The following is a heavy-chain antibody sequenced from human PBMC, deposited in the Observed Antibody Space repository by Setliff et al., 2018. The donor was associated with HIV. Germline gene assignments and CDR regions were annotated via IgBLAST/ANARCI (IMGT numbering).Heavy chain of an antibody. V-gene: IGHV1-8*02. CDR1: GYAFSTYD. CDR2: MNPNSGNT. D-gene: IGHD3-22*01. Sequence: ASVKVSCKASGYAFSTYDINWVRQATGRGLEWMGWMNPNSGNTGYAQQFRGRITMTRNTSISTAYMELNNLKFEDTAVYYCARARRDSYDRGRRNHYYIDVWGKGTTVTVSS. CDR3: ARARRDSYDRGRRNHYYIDV. J-gene: IGHJ6*03.